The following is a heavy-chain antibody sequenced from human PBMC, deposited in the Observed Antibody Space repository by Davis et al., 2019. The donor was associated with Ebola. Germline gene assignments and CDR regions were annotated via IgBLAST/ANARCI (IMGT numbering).Heavy chain of an antibody. J-gene: IGHJ6*02. CDR1: GFTFSSYS. CDR2: ISSSSSYI. D-gene: IGHD6-6*01. V-gene: IGHV3-21*01. Sequence: GESLKISCTASGFTFSSYSMNWVRQAPGKGLEWVSSISSSSSYIYYADSVKGRFTISRDNAKNSLYLQMNSLRAEDTAVYYCAPSSIAARPGYYYCMDVWGQGTTVTVSS. CDR3: APSSIAARPGYYYCMDV.